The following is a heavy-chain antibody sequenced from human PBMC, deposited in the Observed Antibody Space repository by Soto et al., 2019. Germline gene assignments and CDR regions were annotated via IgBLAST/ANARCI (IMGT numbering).Heavy chain of an antibody. V-gene: IGHV3-33*06. CDR2: IWYDGSNK. J-gene: IGHJ4*02. Sequence: QLGGSVRQSASRAGVSFTMDGMHWDRQAPGKGLEWVAVIWYDGSNKYYADSVKGRFTISRDNSKNTLYLQMNTLRAEDTAIYYCAKVSSSWYAGFFDLWGQGTLVTVSS. D-gene: IGHD6-13*01. CDR3: AKVSSSWYAGFFDL. CDR1: GVSFTMDG.